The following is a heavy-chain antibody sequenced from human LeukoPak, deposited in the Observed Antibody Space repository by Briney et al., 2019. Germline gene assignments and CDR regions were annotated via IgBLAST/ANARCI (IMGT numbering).Heavy chain of an antibody. CDR2: ISGSGGST. CDR3: AKDRELRYFDWLFNEHWFDP. CDR1: GFTFSSCA. J-gene: IGHJ5*02. V-gene: IGHV3-23*01. D-gene: IGHD3-9*01. Sequence: PGGSLRLSCAASGFTFSSCAMSWVRQAPGKGLEWVSAISGSGGSTYYADSVKGRFTISRDNSKNTLYLQMNSLRAEDTAVYYCAKDRELRYFDWLFNEHWFDPWGQGTLVTVSS.